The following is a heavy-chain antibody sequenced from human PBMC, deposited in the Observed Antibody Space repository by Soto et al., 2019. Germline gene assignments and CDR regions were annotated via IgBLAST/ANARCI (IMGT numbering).Heavy chain of an antibody. CDR2: IYYSGST. V-gene: IGHV4-39*01. CDR3: AGPGGSGWYEYYGMDV. D-gene: IGHD6-19*01. CDR1: GGSISSSSYY. J-gene: IGHJ6*02. Sequence: SETLSLTCTVSGGSISSSSYYWGWIRQPPGKGLEWIGSIYYSGSTYYNPSLKSRVTISVDTSKNQFSLKLSSVTAADTAVYYCAGPGGSGWYEYYGMDVWGQGTTLTVSS.